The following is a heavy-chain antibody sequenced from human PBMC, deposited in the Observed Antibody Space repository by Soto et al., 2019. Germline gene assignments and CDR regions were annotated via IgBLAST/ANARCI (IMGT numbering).Heavy chain of an antibody. J-gene: IGHJ4*02. D-gene: IGHD3-9*01. V-gene: IGHV4-39*01. CDR3: ARPSPSPLRYFDWLSPLTG. CDR2: IYYSGST. Sequence: PSETLSLSCTVSGGSISSSSYYWGWIRQPPGKGLEWIGSIYYSGSTYYNPSLKSRVTISVDTSKSQFSLKLSSVTAADTAVYYCARPSPSPLRYFDWLSPLTGWGQGTLVTVSS. CDR1: GGSISSSSYY.